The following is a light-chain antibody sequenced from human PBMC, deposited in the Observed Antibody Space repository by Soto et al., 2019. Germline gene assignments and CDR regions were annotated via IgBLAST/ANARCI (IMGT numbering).Light chain of an antibody. CDR3: CSYAGSYTHV. CDR1: SSDVGTYNY. V-gene: IGLV2-11*01. CDR2: DVT. J-gene: IGLJ1*01. Sequence: QSVLTQPRSVSGSPGQSVTISCTGISSDVGTYNYVSWYQQHPGKAPKLIIYDVTKWPSGVPDRFSGSKSGNTASLTISGLQAEDEADYYCCSYAGSYTHVFGTGTKLTVL.